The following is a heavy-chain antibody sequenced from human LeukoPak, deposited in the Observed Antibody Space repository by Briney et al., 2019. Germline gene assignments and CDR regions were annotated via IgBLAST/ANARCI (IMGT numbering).Heavy chain of an antibody. D-gene: IGHD2-8*02. CDR1: GGSISSSYF. J-gene: IGHJ4*02. Sequence: SGTLSLTCAVSGGSISSSYFWSWIRQPPGKGLEWIGYIYYDGYPNYSPSLRSRITISVEKSKSQFSLNLRSVTAADTALYFCAGTELGYCTVTGCPLESWGQGTLVTVSS. CDR3: AGTELGYCTVTGCPLES. CDR2: IYYDGYP. V-gene: IGHV4-61*01.